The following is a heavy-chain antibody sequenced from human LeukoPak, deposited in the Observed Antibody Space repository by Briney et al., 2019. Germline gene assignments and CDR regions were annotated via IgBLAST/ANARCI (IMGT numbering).Heavy chain of an antibody. CDR2: IYYSGST. V-gene: IGHV4-59*01. J-gene: IGHJ3*02. Sequence: SETLSLTCTVSGGSISIYYWSWIRQPPGKGLEWIGYIYYSGSTNYNPSLKSRVTISVDTSKNQFSLKLSSVTAADTAVYYCARVIGDLDAFDIWGQGTMVTVSS. D-gene: IGHD4-17*01. CDR1: GGSISIYY. CDR3: ARVIGDLDAFDI.